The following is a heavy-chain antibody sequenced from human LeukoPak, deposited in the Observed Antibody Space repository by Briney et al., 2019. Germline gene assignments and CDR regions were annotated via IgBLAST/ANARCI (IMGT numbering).Heavy chain of an antibody. CDR1: GGSISSYY. Sequence: SETLSLTCTVSGGSISSYYWSWIRQPPGKGLEWIGYIYYSGNTNYNPSLKSRVTISVDTSKNQFSLKLSSVTAADTAVYYCARDSYGGGWFDPWGQGTLVTVSS. V-gene: IGHV4-59*01. J-gene: IGHJ5*02. D-gene: IGHD4-17*01. CDR3: ARDSYGGGWFDP. CDR2: IYYSGNT.